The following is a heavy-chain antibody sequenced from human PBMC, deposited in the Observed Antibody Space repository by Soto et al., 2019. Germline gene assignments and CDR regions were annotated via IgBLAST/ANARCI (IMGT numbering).Heavy chain of an antibody. CDR1: GFTFSSYW. J-gene: IGHJ6*02. Sequence: EVQLVESGGGLVQPGGSLRLSCAASGFTFSSYWMSWVRQAPGKGLEWVANIKQDGSEKYYVDSVNGRFTFSRDNAKNSLYLQMNSLRAEDTAVYYCARDDDYIFVWGMAVWGQGTTVTVSS. CDR3: ARDDDYIFVWGMAV. CDR2: IKQDGSEK. D-gene: IGHD3-3*02. V-gene: IGHV3-7*01.